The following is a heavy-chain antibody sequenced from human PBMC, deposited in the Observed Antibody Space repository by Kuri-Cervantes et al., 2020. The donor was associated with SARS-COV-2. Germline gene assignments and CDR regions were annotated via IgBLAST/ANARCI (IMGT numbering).Heavy chain of an antibody. V-gene: IGHV4-30-2*05. J-gene: IGHJ6*03. Sequence: SETLSLTCTVSGGSVSSGGYYWSWIRQPPGKGLEWIGYIYHSGSTHYKPSLKSRVTISVDTSKNKFSLKLTSLTAADTALYYCVRETYHLILETAHDYYYMDVWGKGTTVTVSS. CDR3: VRETYHLILETAHDYYYMDV. CDR1: GGSVSSGGYY. D-gene: IGHD1-1*01. CDR2: IYHSGST.